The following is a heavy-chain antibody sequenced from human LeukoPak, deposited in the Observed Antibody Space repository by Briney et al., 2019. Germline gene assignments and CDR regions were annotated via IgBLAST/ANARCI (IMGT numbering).Heavy chain of an antibody. V-gene: IGHV3-23*01. Sequence: GGFLRLSCAASGFTFSSYSMNWVRQAPGKGLEWVSAISNNGGYTYYADSVQGRFTISRDNSKSTLCLQMNSLRAEDTAVYYCAKQLGYCSDGSCYFPYWGQGTLVTVSS. CDR2: ISNNGGYT. CDR1: GFTFSSYS. D-gene: IGHD2-15*01. CDR3: AKQLGYCSDGSCYFPY. J-gene: IGHJ4*03.